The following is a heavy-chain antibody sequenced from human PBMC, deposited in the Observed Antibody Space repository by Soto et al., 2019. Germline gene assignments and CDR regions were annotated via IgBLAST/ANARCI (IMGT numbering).Heavy chain of an antibody. D-gene: IGHD5-12*01. CDR1: GFTFSSYG. J-gene: IGHJ3*02. CDR3: AKSSGYDFFDAFDI. CDR2: ISYDGSNK. V-gene: IGHV3-30*18. Sequence: QVQLVESGGGVVQPGRSLRLSCAASGFTFSSYGMHWVRQAPGKGLEWVAVISYDGSNKYYADSVKVRFTISRDNSKNTLYLQMNSLRAEDTAVYYCAKSSGYDFFDAFDIWGQGTMVTVSS.